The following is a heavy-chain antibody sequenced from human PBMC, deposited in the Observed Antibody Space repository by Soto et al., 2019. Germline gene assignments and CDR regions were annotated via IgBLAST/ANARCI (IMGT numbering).Heavy chain of an antibody. V-gene: IGHV3-33*01. CDR1: GFTFSSYG. J-gene: IGHJ4*02. CDR3: AREDTGELLLFDY. Sequence: GGSLRLSCAASGFTFSSYGMHWVRQAPGKGLEWVAVIWYDGSNKYYADSVKGRFTISRDNSKNTLYLQMNSLRAEDTAVYYCAREDTGELLLFDYWGQGTLVTVSS. CDR2: IWYDGSNK. D-gene: IGHD1-26*01.